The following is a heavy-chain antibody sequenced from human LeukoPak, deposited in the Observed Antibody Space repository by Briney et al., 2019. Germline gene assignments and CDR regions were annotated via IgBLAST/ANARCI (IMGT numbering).Heavy chain of an antibody. CDR2: ISHSGSA. D-gene: IGHD3-10*01. V-gene: IGHV4-59*11. CDR1: GGSISGHY. Sequence: SETLSLTCTVAGGSISGHYWSWIRQPPGKGLEWIGYISHSGSASYNPSLKSRVTISLDTSKNQVSLKLSSVTAADSALYYCTRSDHSGSGTYTDFDAFDIWGQGTMVTDSS. J-gene: IGHJ3*02. CDR3: TRSDHSGSGTYTDFDAFDI.